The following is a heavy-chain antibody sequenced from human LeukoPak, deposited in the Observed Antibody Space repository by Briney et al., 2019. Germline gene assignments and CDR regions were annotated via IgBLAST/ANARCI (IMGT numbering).Heavy chain of an antibody. D-gene: IGHD3-3*01. J-gene: IGHJ1*01. CDR2: MNPNSGNT. CDR3: ARAYTYYDFWSGYYTGEYFQH. Sequence: ASVTVSCTASGYTFTSYDINWVRQATGQGLEWMGWMNPNSGNTGYAQKFQGRVTMTRNTSISTAYMELSSLRPEDTAVYYCARAYTYYDFWSGYYTGEYFQHWGQGTLVTVSS. V-gene: IGHV1-8*01. CDR1: GYTFTSYD.